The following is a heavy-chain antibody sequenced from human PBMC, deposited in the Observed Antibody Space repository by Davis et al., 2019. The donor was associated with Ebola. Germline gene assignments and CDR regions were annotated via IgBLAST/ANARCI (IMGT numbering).Heavy chain of an antibody. Sequence: PSETLSLTCTVSGGSISSSSYYWGWIRQPPGKGLEWIGSIYYSGGTYYNPSLKSRVTISVDTSKNQFSLKLSSVTAADTAVYYCASVGGYDWGLDYWGQGTLVTVSS. CDR3: ASVGGYDWGLDY. D-gene: IGHD5-12*01. V-gene: IGHV4-39*01. CDR1: GGSISSSSYY. J-gene: IGHJ4*02. CDR2: IYYSGGT.